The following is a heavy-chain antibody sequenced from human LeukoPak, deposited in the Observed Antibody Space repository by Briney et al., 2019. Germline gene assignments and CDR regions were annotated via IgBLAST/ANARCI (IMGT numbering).Heavy chain of an antibody. V-gene: IGHV3-30*18. J-gene: IGHJ6*02. Sequence: GGSLRPSCAASGFTFSSYGMHWVRQAPGKGLEWVALISYDGSNKYHADSVKGRFTISRDNSKNTVYLQMNSLRAEDTAVYYCAKRRDCSSTSCAPYYFYGMDVWGQGTTVTVSS. CDR1: GFTFSSYG. CDR2: ISYDGSNK. D-gene: IGHD2-2*01. CDR3: AKRRDCSSTSCAPYYFYGMDV.